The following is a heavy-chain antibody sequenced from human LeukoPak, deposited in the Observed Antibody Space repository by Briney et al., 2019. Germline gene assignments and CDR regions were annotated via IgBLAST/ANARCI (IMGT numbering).Heavy chain of an antibody. CDR1: GFTFSSYG. CDR2: ISYDGSNK. Sequence: PGGSLRLSCAASGFTFSSYGMPWVRQAPGKGLEWVAVISYDGSNKYYADSVKGRFTISRDNSKNTLYLQMNSLRAEDTAVYYCAKERYSGSYPDMYYWGQGTLVTVSS. D-gene: IGHD1-26*01. J-gene: IGHJ4*02. CDR3: AKERYSGSYPDMYY. V-gene: IGHV3-30*18.